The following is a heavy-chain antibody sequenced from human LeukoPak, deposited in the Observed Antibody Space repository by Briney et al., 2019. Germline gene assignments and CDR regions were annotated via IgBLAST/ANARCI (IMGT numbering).Heavy chain of an antibody. V-gene: IGHV3-7*02. J-gene: IGHJ4*02. D-gene: IGHD4-17*01. Sequence: PGGSLRLSCVASGFIFRNYWMSWVRQAPGKGLEWVANINHDGGDKNYVDSVKGRFTISRDNAKSSLYLQMNSLRVEDTAVYCCAITGGPTVTAFDLWGQGILVTVSS. CDR3: AITGGPTVTAFDL. CDR2: INHDGGDK. CDR1: GFIFRNYW.